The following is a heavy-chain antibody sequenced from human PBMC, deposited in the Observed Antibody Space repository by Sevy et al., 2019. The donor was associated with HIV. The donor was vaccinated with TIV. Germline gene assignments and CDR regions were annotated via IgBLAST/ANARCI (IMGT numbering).Heavy chain of an antibody. CDR1: GFTINSYA. D-gene: IGHD2-8*01. Sequence: GGSLRLSCAVSGFTINSYAVNWVRQAPGKGLGWVAGISYDGSHEYYADSVKGRFTISRDSSKNTLYLQMNSLRPEDTAVYDCAGDFGYCLNGGCHASGMDVWGPGTTVTVSS. CDR2: ISYDGSHE. CDR3: AGDFGYCLNGGCHASGMDV. J-gene: IGHJ6*02. V-gene: IGHV3-30-3*01.